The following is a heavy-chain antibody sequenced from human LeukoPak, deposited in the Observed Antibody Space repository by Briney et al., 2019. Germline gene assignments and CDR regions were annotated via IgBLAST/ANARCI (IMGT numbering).Heavy chain of an antibody. D-gene: IGHD3-10*01. CDR2: IYTSGST. CDR3: ARSYLSGNYGNFDY. Sequence: SETLSLTCTVSGGSISSYYWSWIRQPAGKGLEWIGRIYTSGSTSYNPSLKSRVTMSVDTSKNQFSLKLNSVSAADTAVYYCARSYLSGNYGNFDYWGQGTLVTVSS. CDR1: GGSISSYY. J-gene: IGHJ4*02. V-gene: IGHV4-4*07.